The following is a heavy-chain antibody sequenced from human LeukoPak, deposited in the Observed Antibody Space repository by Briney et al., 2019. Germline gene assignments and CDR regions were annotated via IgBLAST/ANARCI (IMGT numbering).Heavy chain of an antibody. CDR3: SRDLGGSYNDY. Sequence: ASVKVSCKASGYTFSSYYIHWVRQAPGQGLEWMGIFYASDGTSRYAQKFQGRVTMTRDTSTSTVYMELSSLRIEDTAVYYCSRDLGGSYNDYWGQGTMVTVSS. CDR2: FYASDGTS. V-gene: IGHV1-46*01. D-gene: IGHD1-26*01. J-gene: IGHJ4*02. CDR1: GYTFSSYY.